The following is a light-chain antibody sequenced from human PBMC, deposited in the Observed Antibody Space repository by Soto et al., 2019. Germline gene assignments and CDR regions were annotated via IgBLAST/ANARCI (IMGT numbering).Light chain of an antibody. CDR3: CSYAGSSTVVV. V-gene: IGLV2-23*02. CDR1: SSDVGSYNL. Sequence: QSALTQPASVSGSPGQWITLSCTGTSSDVGSYNLVSWYHQHTGKAPKLMISEVSKRPSGVSDRFSGSKSGNTASLTISGLQAEDEADYYGCSYAGSSTVVVFGGGTKLT. J-gene: IGLJ2*01. CDR2: EVS.